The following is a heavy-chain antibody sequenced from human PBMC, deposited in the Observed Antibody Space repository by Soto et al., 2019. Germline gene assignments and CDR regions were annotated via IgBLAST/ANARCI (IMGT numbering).Heavy chain of an antibody. Sequence: QVQLQQWGAGLLKPSETLSLTCAVYGGSFSGYYWSWIRQPPGKGLEWIGEINHSGSTNYNPSLKSRVTISVDTSKNQFSLKLSSVTAADTAVYCCARGHYCSGGSCYSGPGYYFDYWGQGTLVTVSS. CDR1: GGSFSGYY. CDR3: ARGHYCSGGSCYSGPGYYFDY. CDR2: INHSGST. D-gene: IGHD2-15*01. V-gene: IGHV4-34*01. J-gene: IGHJ4*02.